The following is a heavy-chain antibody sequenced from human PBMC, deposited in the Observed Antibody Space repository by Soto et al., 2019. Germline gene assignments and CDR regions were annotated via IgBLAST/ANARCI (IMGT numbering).Heavy chain of an antibody. CDR1: GFTFYNYA. CDR3: AKKGLGSLATYCTTGDCHYAFDV. J-gene: IGHJ3*01. D-gene: IGHD2-8*01. Sequence: EVQLLESGGGLVRPGGSLRLSCAASGFTFYNYAMNWVRQAPGKGLEWVSTISGGGDGTYYADSVKGRFTISRDNSRNLLYLQMNILRAEDTAVYYCAKKGLGSLATYCTTGDCHYAFDVWGQGTLVTVSS. CDR2: ISGGGDGT. V-gene: IGHV3-23*01.